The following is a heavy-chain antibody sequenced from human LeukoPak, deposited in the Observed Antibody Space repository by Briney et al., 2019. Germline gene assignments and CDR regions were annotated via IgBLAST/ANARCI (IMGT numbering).Heavy chain of an antibody. CDR2: IYSGGST. J-gene: IGHJ4*02. CDR1: GFTVSSNY. D-gene: IGHD3-16*01. Sequence: PGGSLRLSCAASGFTVSSNYMSWVRQAPGKGLEWVSVIYSGGSTYYADSVKGRFTISRDNSKNTLYLQMNSLRAEDTAVYYCAKNWGPYIRYFDYWGQGTLVTVSS. V-gene: IGHV3-53*01. CDR3: AKNWGPYIRYFDY.